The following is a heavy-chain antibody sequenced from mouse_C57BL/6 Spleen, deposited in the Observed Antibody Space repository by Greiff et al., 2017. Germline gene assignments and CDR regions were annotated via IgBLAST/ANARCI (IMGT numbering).Heavy chain of an antibody. D-gene: IGHD2-1*01. J-gene: IGHJ4*01. CDR3: ARWGDCYGNDAMDY. CDR2: IDPANGNT. V-gene: IGHV14-3*01. Sequence: EVQLVESVAELVRPGASVKLSCTASGFNIKNTYMHWVKQRPEQGLEWIGRIDPANGNTNYAPKFQGKATLTADTSSNTAYLQLSSLTSEDTAIYYCARWGDCYGNDAMDYWGQGTSVTVSS. CDR1: GFNIKNTY.